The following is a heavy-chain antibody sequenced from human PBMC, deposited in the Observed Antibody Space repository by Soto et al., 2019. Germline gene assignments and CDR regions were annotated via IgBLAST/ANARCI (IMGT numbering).Heavy chain of an antibody. CDR1: GGSFSGYY. J-gene: IGHJ5*01. D-gene: IGHD4-17*01. V-gene: IGHV4-34*01. CDR3: ARAKGDGANSLLDS. CDR2: INHSGSA. Sequence: QVQLQQWGAGLLKPSETLSLICAVYGGSFSGYYWRWIRQPPGKGPESLGEINHSGSANYNPSLESRLTISVDTSKNPFCLEVRSVTAADTAVYYCARAKGDGANSLLDSWGQGNLVTVSS.